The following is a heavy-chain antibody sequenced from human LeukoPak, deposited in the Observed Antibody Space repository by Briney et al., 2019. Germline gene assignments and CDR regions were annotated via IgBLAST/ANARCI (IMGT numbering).Heavy chain of an antibody. V-gene: IGHV3-74*01. CDR2: IDTDGKTT. CDR3: VRDKDGYNF. D-gene: IGHD5-24*01. J-gene: IGHJ4*02. CDR1: GFTFNTYV. Sequence: GGSLRLSCAASGFTFNTYVMHWVRQAPGKGLVWVARIDTDGKTTTYADSVKGRFTISSDNAKNMLDVQMNSLRAEDTAVYYCVRDKDGYNFWGQGTLVSVSS.